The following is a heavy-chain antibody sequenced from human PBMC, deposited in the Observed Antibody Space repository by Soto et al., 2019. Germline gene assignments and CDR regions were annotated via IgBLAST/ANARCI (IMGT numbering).Heavy chain of an antibody. CDR2: IIPLLNTA. CDR1: GGPLNNEN. Sequence: SLQNPGQESGGPLNNENITWGRNATRKGVEWMGRIIPLLNTATYAQKFQGRVTITADESTSTAYMELSSLRSEDTAVYYCARDSSSWKGAYYYYGMDVWGQGTTVTVSS. CDR3: ARDSSSWKGAYYYYGMDV. D-gene: IGHD6-13*01. J-gene: IGHJ6*02. V-gene: IGHV1-69*08.